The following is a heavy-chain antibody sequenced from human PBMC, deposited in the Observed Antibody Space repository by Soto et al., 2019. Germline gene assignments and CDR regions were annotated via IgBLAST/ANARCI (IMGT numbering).Heavy chain of an antibody. CDR2: INPSGART. CDR3: VRDECSGGSCYFY. D-gene: IGHD2-15*01. V-gene: IGHV1-46*03. J-gene: IGHJ4*02. Sequence: QVQLVRSGAEVKKPGASVKVSCKASGYTFIRYNIHWVRQAPGQGLEWTGMINPSGARTSYAQKFQGRVTMTRDTSTSTVYMEVRSLRPDDTAVYYCVRDECSGGSCYFYWGQGTLVTVSS. CDR1: GYTFIRYN.